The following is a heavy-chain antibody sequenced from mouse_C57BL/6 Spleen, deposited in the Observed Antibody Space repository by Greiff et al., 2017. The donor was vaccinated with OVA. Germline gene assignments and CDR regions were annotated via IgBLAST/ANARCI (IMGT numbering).Heavy chain of an antibody. CDR1: GYSITSGYD. Sequence: EVKLMESGPGMVKPSQSLSLTCTVTGYSITSGYDWHWIRHFPGNKLEWMGYISYSGSTNYNPSLKSRISITHDTSKNHFFLKLNSVTTEDTATYYCAREATVAASYWYFDVWGTGTTVTVSS. CDR2: ISYSGST. CDR3: AREATVAASYWYFDV. D-gene: IGHD1-1*01. J-gene: IGHJ1*03. V-gene: IGHV3-1*01.